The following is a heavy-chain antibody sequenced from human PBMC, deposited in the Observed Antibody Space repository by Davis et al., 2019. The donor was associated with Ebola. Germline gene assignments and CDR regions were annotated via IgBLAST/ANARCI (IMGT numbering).Heavy chain of an antibody. J-gene: IGHJ6*03. CDR2: ISSSSSYI. Sequence: PGGSLRLSCAASGFTFSSYSMNWVRQAPGKGLEWVSSISSSSSYIYYADSVKGRFTISRDNAKNSLYLQMNSLRAEDTAVYYCARDGGGYYYYYYMDVWGKGTTVTVSS. CDR1: GFTFSSYS. V-gene: IGHV3-21*01. D-gene: IGHD3-16*01. CDR3: ARDGGGYYYYYYMDV.